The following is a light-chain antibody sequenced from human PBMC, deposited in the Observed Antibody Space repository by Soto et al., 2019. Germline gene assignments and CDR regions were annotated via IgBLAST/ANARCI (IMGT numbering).Light chain of an antibody. CDR2: DAS. V-gene: IGKV3-15*01. J-gene: IGKJ3*01. Sequence: ETVMTQSPATLSVSPGERPTLSCRASQSVSSNLAWYQQKPGQAPRLLIYDASTRATGIPARFSGSGSGTELTLTIRSLQSEDFAVYYCQQYNTWPLTFGPGTKVDI. CDR1: QSVSSN. CDR3: QQYNTWPLT.